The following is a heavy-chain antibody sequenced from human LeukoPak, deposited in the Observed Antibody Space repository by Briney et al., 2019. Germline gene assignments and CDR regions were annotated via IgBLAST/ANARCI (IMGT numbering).Heavy chain of an antibody. CDR1: GSTFSSYS. J-gene: IGHJ4*02. CDR3: AREGGGSSSGYDFDY. CDR2: ISSSSSYI. V-gene: IGHV3-21*01. Sequence: GGSLRLSCAASGSTFSSYSMNWVRQAPGKGLEWVSSISSSSSYIYYADSVKGRFTISRDNAKNSLYLQMNSLRAEDTAVYYCAREGGGSSSGYDFDYWGQGTLVTVSS. D-gene: IGHD3-22*01.